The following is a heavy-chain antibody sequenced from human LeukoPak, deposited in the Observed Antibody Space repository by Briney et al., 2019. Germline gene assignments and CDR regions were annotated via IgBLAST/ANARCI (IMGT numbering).Heavy chain of an antibody. V-gene: IGHV5-51*01. Sequence: PGESLRISCKGSGYSFTSYWIGWVRQMPGKGLEWMGIIYPGDSDTRYSPSFQGQVTISADKSISTAYLQWSSLKASDTAMYYCARSYYYDSSGYYPGIDYWGQGTLVTVSS. J-gene: IGHJ4*02. CDR1: GYSFTSYW. CDR3: ARSYYYDSSGYYPGIDY. D-gene: IGHD3-22*01. CDR2: IYPGDSDT.